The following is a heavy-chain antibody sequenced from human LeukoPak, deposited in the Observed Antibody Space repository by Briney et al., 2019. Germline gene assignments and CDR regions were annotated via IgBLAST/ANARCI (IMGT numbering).Heavy chain of an antibody. J-gene: IGHJ4*02. CDR3: ARSYDFWSGQLPDY. CDR1: GYTFTGYY. Sequence: ASVKVSCKASGYTFTGYYMHWVRQAPGQGLEWMGWINPKSGGTDYAQKFQGRVTMTRDTSISTAYMELSRLRSDDTAVYYCARSYDFWSGQLPDYWGQGTLVTVSS. CDR2: INPKSGGT. V-gene: IGHV1-2*02. D-gene: IGHD3-3*01.